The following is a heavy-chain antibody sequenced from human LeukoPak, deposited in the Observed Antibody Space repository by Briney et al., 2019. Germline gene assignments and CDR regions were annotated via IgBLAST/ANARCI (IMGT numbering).Heavy chain of an antibody. D-gene: IGHD3-3*01. V-gene: IGHV3-23*01. J-gene: IGHJ6*03. Sequence: TGGSLRLSCAASGFTFSSYAMSWVRQAPGKGLEWVSAISGSGGSTYYADSVKGRFTISRDNSKKTLYLQMNSLRAEDTAVYYCAKGAPNTYDFWSGYYLYYYYYYMDVWGKGTTVTVSS. CDR3: AKGAPNTYDFWSGYYLYYYYYYMDV. CDR1: GFTFSSYA. CDR2: ISGSGGST.